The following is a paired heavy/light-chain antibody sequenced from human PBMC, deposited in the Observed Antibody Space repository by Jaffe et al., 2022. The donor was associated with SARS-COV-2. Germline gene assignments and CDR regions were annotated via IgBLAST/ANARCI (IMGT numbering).Heavy chain of an antibody. V-gene: IGHV5-51*01. CDR2: IYPGDSDT. CDR1: GYNFNTYW. Sequence: DVQLVQSAAEVKKPGESLIISCQGSGYNFNTYWIAWVRQMPGKGLEWMGIIYPGDSDTRYSPSFQGQVTISADKSINTAYLQWSSLKASDTAMYYCARQTKFSSGPYYDYWGQGALVTVSS. CDR3: ARQTKFSSGPYYDY. J-gene: IGHJ4*02. D-gene: IGHD3-3*01.
Light chain of an antibody. CDR1: TGAVTSGYY. CDR3: LLYYGDAWV. Sequence: QTVVTQEPSLTVSPGGTVTLTCASSTGAVTSGYYLNWFQQKPGQPPRPLIYSTSNKHSWTPARFSGSLLGGKAALTLSGVQPEDEAEYYCLLYYGDAWVFGGGTKLTVL. J-gene: IGLJ3*02. CDR2: STS. V-gene: IGLV7-43*01.